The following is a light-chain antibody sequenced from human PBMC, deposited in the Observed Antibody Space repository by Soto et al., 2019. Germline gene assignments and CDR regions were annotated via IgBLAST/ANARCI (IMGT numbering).Light chain of an antibody. CDR2: EVS. Sequence: QSALTQPASVSGSPGQSITISCTGTSSDVGGYNYVSWYQQHPGKAPKLIIYEVSNRPSGVSNRFSGSKSGNTASISGLQAEDEADYYCNSYTSKSTGVFGTGTKLTVL. J-gene: IGLJ1*01. CDR1: SSDVGGYNY. V-gene: IGLV2-14*01. CDR3: NSYTSKSTGV.